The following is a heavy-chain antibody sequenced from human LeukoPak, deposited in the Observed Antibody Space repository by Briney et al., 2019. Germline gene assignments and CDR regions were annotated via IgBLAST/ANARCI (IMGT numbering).Heavy chain of an antibody. V-gene: IGHV3-64D*06. CDR2: ISSNGGST. CDR1: GFTFSSSA. D-gene: IGHD3-10*01. CDR3: VKSQFGEPYFDY. J-gene: IGHJ4*02. Sequence: QSGGSLRLSCSASGFTFSSSAMHWVRQAPGKGLEYVSAISSNGGSTYYADSVKGRFTISRDHSNNTLYLQMSSLRAEDTAVYYCVKSQFGEPYFDYWGQGTLVTVSS.